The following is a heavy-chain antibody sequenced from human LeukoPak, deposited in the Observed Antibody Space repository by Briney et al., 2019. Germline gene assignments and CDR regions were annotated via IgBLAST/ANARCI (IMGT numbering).Heavy chain of an antibody. D-gene: IGHD1-26*01. CDR3: ARFGELFDSGAFDI. CDR2: IYDSGST. Sequence: SETLSLTCTVAGGSISSYSWSWIRQPPGKGLEWIGYIYDSGSTNYNPSLKTRVTISVDTSKNQFCLKLTSVTAADTAVYYCARFGELFDSGAFDIWGQGTMVTVSS. J-gene: IGHJ3*02. CDR1: GGSISSYS. V-gene: IGHV4-59*01.